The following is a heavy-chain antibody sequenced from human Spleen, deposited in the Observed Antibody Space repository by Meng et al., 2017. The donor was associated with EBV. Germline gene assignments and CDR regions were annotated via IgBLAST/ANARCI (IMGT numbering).Heavy chain of an antibody. Sequence: QAAGSCLGKPPRPLSLTCGVSGGSLSRGGYSWSCIRPPPGQGLEWIGYIYHSGSTYYNPSLQSRVTISVDTSKNQFFLKLSSVTAADTAVYFCARAEWSAPYYFDYWGQGTLVTVSS. V-gene: IGHV4-30-2*01. CDR3: ARAEWSAPYYFDY. CDR1: GGSLSRGGYS. D-gene: IGHD3-3*01. CDR2: IYHSGST. J-gene: IGHJ4*02.